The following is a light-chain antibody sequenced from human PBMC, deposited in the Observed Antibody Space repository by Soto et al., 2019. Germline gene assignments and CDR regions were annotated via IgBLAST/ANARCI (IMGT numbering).Light chain of an antibody. CDR3: QQYGISPT. Sequence: EIVLTQSPGTLSLSPGERVTLSCRSSHSVTSNYLAWYQQKPGQAPRLLIYDVSSRATGIPDRFSGSGSGTDFTLTISRLEPVEFAVYYCQQYGISPTFGQGTKVEIK. V-gene: IGKV3-20*01. CDR2: DVS. J-gene: IGKJ1*01. CDR1: HSVTSNY.